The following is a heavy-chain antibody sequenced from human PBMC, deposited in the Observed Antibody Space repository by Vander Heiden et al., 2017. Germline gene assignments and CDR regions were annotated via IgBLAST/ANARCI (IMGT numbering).Heavy chain of an antibody. CDR1: GGSISSSSYY. D-gene: IGHD2-2*01. Sequence: QLQLQESGPGLVKPSETLSRTCTVSGGSISSSSYYWGWIRQPHGKGLEWIGSIYYRGSTYYNPSLKSRVTISVDTSKNQFSLKLSSVTAADTAVYYCARQEIVVVPAAMVPYGMDVWGQGTTVTVSS. CDR3: ARQEIVVVPAAMVPYGMDV. J-gene: IGHJ6*02. CDR2: IYYRGST. V-gene: IGHV4-39*01.